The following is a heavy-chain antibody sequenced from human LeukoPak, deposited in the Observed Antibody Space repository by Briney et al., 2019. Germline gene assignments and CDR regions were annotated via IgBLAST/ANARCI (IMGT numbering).Heavy chain of an antibody. CDR3: ASFSTVTTYYYYYGMDV. CDR1: GGSISSSSYY. Sequence: SETLSLTCTVSGGSISSSSYYWGWIRQPPGKGLEWIGSIYYSGSTYYSPSLKSRVTISVDTSKNQFSLRLSSVTAADTAVYYCASFSTVTTYYYYYGMDVWGQGTTVTVSS. CDR2: IYYSGST. J-gene: IGHJ6*02. V-gene: IGHV4-39*01. D-gene: IGHD4-11*01.